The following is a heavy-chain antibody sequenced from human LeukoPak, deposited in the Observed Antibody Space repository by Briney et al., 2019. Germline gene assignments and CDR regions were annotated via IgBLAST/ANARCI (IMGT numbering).Heavy chain of an antibody. V-gene: IGHV4-59*01. D-gene: IGHD3-16*02. J-gene: IGHJ4*02. CDR2: IYYSGST. CDR3: ARYVWGSYPTFEDY. Sequence: PSETLSLTCTVSGGSFSSYYWSWIPQPPGKGLEWIRYIYYSGSTNYNPSLKSRVTISVDTSKNQFYLQLSSVTAADTAVYYCARYVWGSYPTFEDYWGQGTLVTVSS. CDR1: GGSFSSYY.